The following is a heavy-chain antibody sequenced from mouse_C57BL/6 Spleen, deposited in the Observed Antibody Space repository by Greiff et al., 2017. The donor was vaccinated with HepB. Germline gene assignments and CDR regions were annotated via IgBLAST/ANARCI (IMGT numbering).Heavy chain of an antibody. Sequence: EVQGVESGGGLVKPGGSLKLSCAASGFTFCSYAMSWVRQTPEKRLEWVATISDGGSYTYYPDNVKGRFTISRDNAKNNLYLQMSHLKSEDTAMYYCARQVYYDYDKAFAYWGQGTLVTVSA. CDR1: GFTFCSYA. CDR2: ISDGGSYT. CDR3: ARQVYYDYDKAFAY. D-gene: IGHD2-4*01. J-gene: IGHJ3*01. V-gene: IGHV5-4*01.